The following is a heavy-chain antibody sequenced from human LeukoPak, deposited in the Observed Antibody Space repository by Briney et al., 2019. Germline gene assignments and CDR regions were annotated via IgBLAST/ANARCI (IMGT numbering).Heavy chain of an antibody. Sequence: GASVKVSCKASGYTFTGYYMHWVRQAPGQGLEWMGWINPNSGGTNYAQKFQGWVTMTRDTSISTAYMELSRLRSDDTAVYYCARVPRGYSYDIYGMDVWGQGTTVTVSS. V-gene: IGHV1-2*04. D-gene: IGHD5-18*01. CDR1: GYTFTGYY. CDR3: ARVPRGYSYDIYGMDV. J-gene: IGHJ6*02. CDR2: INPNSGGT.